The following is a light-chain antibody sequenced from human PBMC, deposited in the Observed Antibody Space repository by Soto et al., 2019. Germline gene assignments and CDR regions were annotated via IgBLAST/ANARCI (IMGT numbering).Light chain of an antibody. CDR1: QSVSSY. CDR3: QQRSSWYT. V-gene: IGKV3-11*01. J-gene: IGKJ2*01. Sequence: EIVLTQSPATLSLSPGERATLSCRASQSVSSYLAWYQQKPGQAPRLLIYDASNTATGIPARFSGSGSGTDFPLTISSLEPEDFAVYYFQQRSSWYTFGQGTKLEIK. CDR2: DAS.